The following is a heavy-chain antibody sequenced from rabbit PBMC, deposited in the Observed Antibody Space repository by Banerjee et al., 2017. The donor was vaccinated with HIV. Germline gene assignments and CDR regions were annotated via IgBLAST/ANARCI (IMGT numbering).Heavy chain of an antibody. J-gene: IGHJ4*01. D-gene: IGHD6-1*01. V-gene: IGHV1S45*01. CDR2: INTSSGNT. CDR3: AEDTYGYTYFNL. CDR1: GFSFSNKYV. Sequence: QLEESGGDLVKPGGTLTLTCTASGFSFSNKYVMCWVRQAPGKGLEWIACINTSSGNTVYATWAKGRFTISKTSWTTVTLQMTSLTAADTATYFCAEDTYGYTYFNLWGQGTLVTVS.